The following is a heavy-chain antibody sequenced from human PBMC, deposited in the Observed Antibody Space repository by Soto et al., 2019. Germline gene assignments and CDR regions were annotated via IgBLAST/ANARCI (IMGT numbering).Heavy chain of an antibody. Sequence: EVQLVESGGGLVQPGGSLRLSCVASGFTFSSHPMNWVRQAPGKGLEWVSYISSGSITFYADSVKGRFSISRDNAESSLYLQMNSLRAEDTAVYYCARQIYSDSSAWDWGQGTLVTVCS. V-gene: IGHV3-48*01. D-gene: IGHD3-22*01. CDR3: ARQIYSDSSAWD. CDR1: GFTFSSHP. CDR2: ISSGSIT. J-gene: IGHJ4*02.